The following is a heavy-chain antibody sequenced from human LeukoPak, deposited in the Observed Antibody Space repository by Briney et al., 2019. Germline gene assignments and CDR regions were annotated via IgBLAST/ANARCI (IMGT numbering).Heavy chain of an antibody. CDR1: GYTFTSYG. CDR3: ASEGATYYYDRVPVHAFDI. D-gene: IGHD3-22*01. Sequence: ASVKVSCKASGYTFTSYGISWVRQAPGQGLEWMGWISAYNGNTNYAQKLQGRVTMTTDTSTSTAYMELRSLRSDDTAVYYCASEGATYYYDRVPVHAFDIWGQGTMVTVSS. V-gene: IGHV1-18*01. CDR2: ISAYNGNT. J-gene: IGHJ3*02.